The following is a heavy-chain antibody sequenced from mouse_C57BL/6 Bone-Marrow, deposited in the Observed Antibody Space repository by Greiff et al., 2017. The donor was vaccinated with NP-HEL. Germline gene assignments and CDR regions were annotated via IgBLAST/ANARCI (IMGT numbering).Heavy chain of an antibody. CDR2: IRNKANGYTT. Sequence: EVQRVESGGGLVQPGGSLSLSCAASGFTFTDYYMSWVRQPPGKALEWLGFIRNKANGYTTEYSASVKGRFTISRDNSQSILYLQMNALRAEDSATYYCARSHWYFEVWGTGTTVTVAS. V-gene: IGHV7-3*01. J-gene: IGHJ1*03. CDR1: GFTFTDYY. CDR3: ARSHWYFEV.